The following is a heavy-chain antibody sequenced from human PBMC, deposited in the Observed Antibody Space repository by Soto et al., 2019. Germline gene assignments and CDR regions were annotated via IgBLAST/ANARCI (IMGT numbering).Heavy chain of an antibody. D-gene: IGHD3-9*01. CDR2: ISGSGGST. CDR1: GFTFSSYA. J-gene: IGHJ4*02. CDR3: AKYSARYFDWYYYFDY. Sequence: GGSLRLSCAASGFTFSSYAMSWVRQAPGKGLEWVSAISGSGGSTYYADSVKGRFTISRDNSKNTLYLQMNSLRAEDTAVYYCAKYSARYFDWYYYFDYWGQGNLVTVSS. V-gene: IGHV3-23*01.